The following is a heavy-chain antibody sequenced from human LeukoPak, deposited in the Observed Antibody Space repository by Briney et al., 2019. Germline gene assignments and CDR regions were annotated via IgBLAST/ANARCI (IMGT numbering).Heavy chain of an antibody. J-gene: IGHJ4*02. CDR2: IKQDGSEK. Sequence: GGSLRLSCAASGFTFDDYTMHWVRQAPGKGLEWVANIKQDGSEKYYVDSVKGRLTISRDNAKNSLYLQMNTLRAEDTAVYYCAKGLDYSWDYWGQGTLVSVSS. D-gene: IGHD3-16*01. CDR3: AKGLDYSWDY. CDR1: GFTFDDYT. V-gene: IGHV3-7*01.